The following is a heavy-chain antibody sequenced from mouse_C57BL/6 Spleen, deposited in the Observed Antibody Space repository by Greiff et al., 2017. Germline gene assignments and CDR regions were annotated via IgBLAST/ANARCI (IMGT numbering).Heavy chain of an antibody. D-gene: IGHD3-2*02. CDR1: GFTFSDYY. CDR2: INYDGSST. CDR3: ARTAQPYYFDY. Sequence: EVMLVESEGGLVQPGSSMKLSCTASGFTFSDYYMAWVRQVPEKGLEWVANINYDGSSTYYLDSLKSRFIISRDNAKNILYLQMSSLKSEDTATYYCARTAQPYYFDYWGQGTTLTVSS. J-gene: IGHJ2*01. V-gene: IGHV5-16*01.